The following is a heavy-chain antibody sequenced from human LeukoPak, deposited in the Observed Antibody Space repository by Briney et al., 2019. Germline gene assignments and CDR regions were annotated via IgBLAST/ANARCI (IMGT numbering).Heavy chain of an antibody. CDR1: GFTFSNAW. Sequence: PGGSLRLSCAASGFTFSNAWMSWVRQAPGKGLEWVGRIKSKTDGGTTDYAATVKGRFAISRDDSKNTLYLQMNSLKTEDTAVYYCTARTEYYYDSSGYYWGQGTLVTVSS. D-gene: IGHD3-22*01. CDR2: IKSKTDGGTT. V-gene: IGHV3-15*01. J-gene: IGHJ4*02. CDR3: TARTEYYYDSSGYY.